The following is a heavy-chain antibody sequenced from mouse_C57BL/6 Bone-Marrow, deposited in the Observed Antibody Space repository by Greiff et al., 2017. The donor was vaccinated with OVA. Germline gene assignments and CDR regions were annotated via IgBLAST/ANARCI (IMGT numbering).Heavy chain of an antibody. CDR1: GYSITSGYY. D-gene: IGHD2-10*02. CDR2: ISYDGSN. Sequence: VQLQQSGPGLVKPSQSLSLTCSVTGYSITSGYYWNWIRQFPGNKLEWMGYISYDGSNNYNPSLKNRISITRDTSKNQFFLKLNSVTTEDTATYYCARGYGTHAMDYWGQGTSVTVSS. V-gene: IGHV3-6*01. J-gene: IGHJ4*01. CDR3: ARGYGTHAMDY.